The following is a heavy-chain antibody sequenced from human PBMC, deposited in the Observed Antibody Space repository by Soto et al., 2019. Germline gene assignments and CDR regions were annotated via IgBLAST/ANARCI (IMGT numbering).Heavy chain of an antibody. Sequence: SETLSLTCTVSGGSISSGDYYWIWIRHPPGKGLEWIGYIYYSGSTYYNPSLKSRVTISVDTSKNQFSLKLSSVTAADTAVYYCARGGDYYYYYGMDVWGQGTTVTVSS. CDR3: ARGGDYYYYYGMDV. CDR1: GGSISSGDYY. CDR2: IYYSGST. V-gene: IGHV4-30-4*01. J-gene: IGHJ6*02. D-gene: IGHD3-3*01.